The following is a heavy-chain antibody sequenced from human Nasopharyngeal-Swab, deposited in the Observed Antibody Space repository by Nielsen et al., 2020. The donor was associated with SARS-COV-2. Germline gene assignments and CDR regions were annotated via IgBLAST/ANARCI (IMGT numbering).Heavy chain of an antibody. D-gene: IGHD1-14*01. V-gene: IGHV3-30*03. Sequence: GESLKISCAASGFTFSTFVMHWVRQAPGKGLEWVARISPDGNKKDYVDSVKGRFTMSRDNSNNMLYLQMNSLRVEDTAVYHCARDDGQPGDSWGQGTLVTVSS. CDR1: GFTFSTFV. J-gene: IGHJ4*02. CDR3: ARDDGQPGDS. CDR2: ISPDGNKK.